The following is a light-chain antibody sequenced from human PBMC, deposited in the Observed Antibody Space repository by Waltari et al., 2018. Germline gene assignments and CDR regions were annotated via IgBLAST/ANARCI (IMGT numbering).Light chain of an antibody. CDR2: GAS. V-gene: IGKV1-27*01. CDR3: QKYNSVPKT. J-gene: IGKJ1*01. Sequence: DIQMTQSPSSLSASVGYRVTITCRASQGISNFLAWYQQKPGKVPRLLIYGASTLQSGVPSRFSGSGSGTDFTLTISSLQPEDVATYYCQKYNSVPKTFGQGTKVEIE. CDR1: QGISNF.